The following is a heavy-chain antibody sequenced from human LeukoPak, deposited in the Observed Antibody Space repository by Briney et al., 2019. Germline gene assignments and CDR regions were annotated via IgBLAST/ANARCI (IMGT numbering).Heavy chain of an antibody. J-gene: IGHJ6*02. CDR3: ARRESDDGMDV. V-gene: IGHV3-30-3*01. Sequence: GGSLRLSCAASGFTFSSYWMSWVRQAPGKGLEWVAVISYDGSNKYYADSVKGRFTISRDNSKNTLYLQMNSLRAEDTAVYYCARRESDDGMDVWGQGTTVTVSS. CDR2: ISYDGSNK. D-gene: IGHD3-10*01. CDR1: GFTFSSYW.